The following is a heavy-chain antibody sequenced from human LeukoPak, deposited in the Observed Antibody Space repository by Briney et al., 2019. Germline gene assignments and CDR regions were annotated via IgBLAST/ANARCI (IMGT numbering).Heavy chain of an antibody. CDR3: ARDGGVAAPGSWIDY. Sequence: ASVKVSCKASGDTFTGYAISWVRQAPGQGLEWMGGIIPIFGVANYAQKFQGRVTITADKSTSTAYMELSSLRTEDTAAYYCARDGGVAAPGSWIDYWGQGTLVTVSS. J-gene: IGHJ4*02. V-gene: IGHV1-69*10. CDR2: IIPIFGVA. CDR1: GDTFTGYA. D-gene: IGHD6-13*01.